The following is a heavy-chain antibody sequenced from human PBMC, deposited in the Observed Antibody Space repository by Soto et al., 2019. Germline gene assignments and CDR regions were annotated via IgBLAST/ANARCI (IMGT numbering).Heavy chain of an antibody. Sequence: QVQLQESGPGLVKPSETLSLTCTVSGGSISSYYWSWIRQPAGKGLEWIGRIYTSGSTNYNPSLKSRVTMSVDTSKNQFSLKLSSVTAADTAVYYCARDRVRGVVYYYYGMDVWGQGTTVTVSS. D-gene: IGHD3-10*01. V-gene: IGHV4-4*07. CDR3: ARDRVRGVVYYYYGMDV. CDR2: IYTSGST. J-gene: IGHJ6*02. CDR1: GGSISSYY.